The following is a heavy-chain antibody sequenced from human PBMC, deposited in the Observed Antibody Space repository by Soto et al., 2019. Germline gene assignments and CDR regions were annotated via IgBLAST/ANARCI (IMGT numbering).Heavy chain of an antibody. V-gene: IGHV3-23*01. D-gene: IGHD6-13*01. J-gene: IGHJ5*02. CDR2: ISGSGGST. CDR3: ANTKRVSSSWSRWFDP. Sequence: EVQLLESGGGLVQPGGSLRLSCAASGFTFSSYAMSWVRQAPGKGLEWVSAISGSGGSTYYADSVKGRFTISRDNSKNTLYLQMNSLRAEDTAVYYCANTKRVSSSWSRWFDPWGQGTLVTVSS. CDR1: GFTFSSYA.